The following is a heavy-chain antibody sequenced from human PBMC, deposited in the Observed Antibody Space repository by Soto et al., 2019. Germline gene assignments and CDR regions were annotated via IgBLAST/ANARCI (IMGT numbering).Heavy chain of an antibody. J-gene: IGHJ5*02. CDR2: IYYSGSI. D-gene: IGHD6-19*01. CDR1: GGSISSSSYY. Sequence: PSETLSLTCSVPGGSISSSSYYWGWIRQPPGKGLEWIGSIYYSGSIYYNPSLKSRVTISVDTSKNQFSLKLSSVTAAETAVYYCARQSSGWYNWFDPWGQGTLVTVS. V-gene: IGHV4-39*01. CDR3: ARQSSGWYNWFDP.